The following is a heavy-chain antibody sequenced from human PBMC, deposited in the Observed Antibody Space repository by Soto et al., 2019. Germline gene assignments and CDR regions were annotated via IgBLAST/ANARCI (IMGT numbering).Heavy chain of an antibody. V-gene: IGHV4-4*02. CDR2: IHHSGST. J-gene: IGHJ6*02. CDR3: ARAPRGYGMDV. CDR1: GDSVSSNSW. Sequence: QVQLQESGPRLVKPSGTLSLTCTVSGDSVSSNSWWSWVRQPPGKGLEWIGEIHHSGSTNYNSSLTSRVSISIDESKNQVSLNLYSVTAADAAVFYCARAPRGYGMDVWGQGTTVSVSS.